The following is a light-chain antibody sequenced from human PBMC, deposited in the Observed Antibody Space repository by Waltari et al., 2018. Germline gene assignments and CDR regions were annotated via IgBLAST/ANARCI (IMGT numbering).Light chain of an antibody. Sequence: DTVLEQSPGILSLSPGQGATLSCRASRSISNHIAWYQHKPGQAPRLLIFDASNRAAGIPARFSGSGSGTDFTLTISGLEPEDFAVYYCQQRDSWPPITFGQGTRLEIK. CDR3: QQRDSWPPIT. V-gene: IGKV3-11*01. CDR1: RSISNH. J-gene: IGKJ5*01. CDR2: DAS.